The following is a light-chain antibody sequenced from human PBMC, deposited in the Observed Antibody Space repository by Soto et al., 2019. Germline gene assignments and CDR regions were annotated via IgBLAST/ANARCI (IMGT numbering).Light chain of an antibody. CDR1: QSVSSSY. Sequence: EIVLTQSPGTLSLSLGERATLSCRARQSVSSSYLAWYQQRPGQAPRLLIYGASIRATGIPDRFSGSGSGTDFTLTISRLEPEDFAVYFCQQHGSSPWTFGQGTKVDIK. CDR2: GAS. J-gene: IGKJ1*01. CDR3: QQHGSSPWT. V-gene: IGKV3-20*01.